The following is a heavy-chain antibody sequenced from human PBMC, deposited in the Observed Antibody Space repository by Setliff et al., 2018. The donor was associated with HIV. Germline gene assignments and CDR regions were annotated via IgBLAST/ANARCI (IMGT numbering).Heavy chain of an antibody. Sequence: WASVKVSCKASGYTFTDYYIHWVRQAPGQGLEWMGWIYPNTGGTNYAQKFQGRVTMTRDTSISTAYMELSRLRSDDTAVYYCARDRGRYGDYRDFDYWGQGALVTVSS. CDR3: ARDRGRYGDYRDFDY. J-gene: IGHJ4*02. V-gene: IGHV1-2*02. D-gene: IGHD4-17*01. CDR2: IYPNTGGT. CDR1: GYTFTDYY.